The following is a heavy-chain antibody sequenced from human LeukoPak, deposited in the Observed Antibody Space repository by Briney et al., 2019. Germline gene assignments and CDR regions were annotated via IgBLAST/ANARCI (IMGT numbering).Heavy chain of an antibody. Sequence: PGGSLRLSCSASGFTFSSYAMHWVRQAPGKGLEYVSAISSNGGSTYYADSVKGRFTISRDNSKNTLYLQMSSLRAEDTAVYYCVKDFYDSSGREDYWGQGTLITVSS. CDR1: GFTFSSYA. CDR3: VKDFYDSSGREDY. D-gene: IGHD3-22*01. J-gene: IGHJ4*02. CDR2: ISSNGGST. V-gene: IGHV3-64D*09.